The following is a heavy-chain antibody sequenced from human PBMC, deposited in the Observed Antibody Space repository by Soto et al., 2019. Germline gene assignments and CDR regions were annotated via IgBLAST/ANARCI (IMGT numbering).Heavy chain of an antibody. CDR1: GGSISSSSYY. Sequence: SETLSLTCTVSGGSISSSSYYWGWIRQPPGKGLEWIGSIYYSGSTYYNPSLKSRVTISVDTSKNQFSLKLSSVTAADTAVYYCAIASYDRSGYYLDYYYGMDVWDQGTTVTVAS. V-gene: IGHV4-39*01. D-gene: IGHD3-22*01. CDR3: AIASYDRSGYYLDYYYGMDV. J-gene: IGHJ6*02. CDR2: IYYSGST.